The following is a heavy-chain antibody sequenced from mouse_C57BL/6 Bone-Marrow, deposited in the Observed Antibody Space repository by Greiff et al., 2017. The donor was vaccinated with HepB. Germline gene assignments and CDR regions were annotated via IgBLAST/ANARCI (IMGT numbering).Heavy chain of an antibody. CDR2: IYPRSGNT. CDR3: VVLYDYDYAMDY. J-gene: IGHJ4*01. CDR1: GYTFTSYG. D-gene: IGHD2-4*01. V-gene: IGHV1-81*01. Sequence: QVQLQQPGAELARPGASVKLSCKASGYTFTSYGISWVKQRTGQGLEWIGEIYPRSGNTYYNEKFKGKATLTADKSSSTAYMELRSLTSEDSAVYFCVVLYDYDYAMDYWGQGTSVTVSS.